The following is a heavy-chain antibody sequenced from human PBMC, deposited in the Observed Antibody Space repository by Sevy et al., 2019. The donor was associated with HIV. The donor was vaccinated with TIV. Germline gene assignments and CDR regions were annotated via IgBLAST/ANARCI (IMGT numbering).Heavy chain of an antibody. CDR3: ARQTRSGSYYDAFDI. J-gene: IGHJ3*02. CDR1: GGSISSSSYY. D-gene: IGHD1-26*01. CDR2: IYYSGST. Sequence: SETLFLTCTVSGGSISSSSYYWGWIRQPPGKGLEWIGSIYYSGSTYYNPSLKSRVTISVDTSKNQFSLKLSSVTAADTAVYYCARQTRSGSYYDAFDIWGQGTMVTVSS. V-gene: IGHV4-39*01.